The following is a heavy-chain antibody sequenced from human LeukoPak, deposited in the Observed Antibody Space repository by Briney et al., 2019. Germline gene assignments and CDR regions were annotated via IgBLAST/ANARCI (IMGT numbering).Heavy chain of an antibody. CDR3: ARGDGIAAAGPYYFDY. D-gene: IGHD6-13*01. Sequence: GGSPRLSCAASGFTFSSYAMHWVRQAPGKGLEWVAVISYDGSNKYYADSVKGRFTISRDNSKNTLYLQMNSLRAEDTAVYYCARGDGIAAAGPYYFDYWGQGTLVTVSS. CDR1: GFTFSSYA. J-gene: IGHJ4*02. V-gene: IGHV3-30-3*01. CDR2: ISYDGSNK.